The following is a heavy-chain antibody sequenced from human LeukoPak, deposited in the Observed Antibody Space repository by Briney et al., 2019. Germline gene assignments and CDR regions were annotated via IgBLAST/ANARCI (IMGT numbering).Heavy chain of an antibody. CDR3: AKDSLPFIAAAGHVGDY. J-gene: IGHJ4*02. D-gene: IGHD6-13*01. Sequence: GGSLRLSCAASGFTFDDYAMHWVGQARGKGLEWVSGISWNSGSIGYADSVKGRFTISRDNAKNSLYLQMNSLRAEDTALYYCAKDSLPFIAAAGHVGDYWGQGPLVTVSS. V-gene: IGHV3-9*01. CDR2: ISWNSGSI. CDR1: GFTFDDYA.